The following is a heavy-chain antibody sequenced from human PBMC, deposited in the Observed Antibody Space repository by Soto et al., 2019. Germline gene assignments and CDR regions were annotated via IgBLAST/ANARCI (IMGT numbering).Heavy chain of an antibody. Sequence: PSETLSLTCAVYGGSFSGYYWSWIRQPPGKGLEWIGEINHSGGTNYNPSLKSRATISVDTSKNQFSLKLSSVTAADTAVYYCARGYCSSTSCYDGFDYWGQGTLVTVSS. CDR1: GGSFSGYY. D-gene: IGHD2-2*01. CDR3: ARGYCSSTSCYDGFDY. V-gene: IGHV4-34*01. J-gene: IGHJ4*02. CDR2: INHSGGT.